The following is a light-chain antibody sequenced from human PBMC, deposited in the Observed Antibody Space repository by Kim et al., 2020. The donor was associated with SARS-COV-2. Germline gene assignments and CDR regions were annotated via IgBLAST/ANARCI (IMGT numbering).Light chain of an antibody. J-gene: IGKJ1*01. CDR3: QQYHSTPRT. CDR2: WAS. V-gene: IGKV4-1*01. Sequence: ATINCKSRQSVLYSSNNQNYLAWYQQKPGQPPKLLIYWASTRESGVPDRFSGSGSGTDFTLTISSLQAEDVAVYYCQQYHSTPRTFGQGTKVDIK. CDR1: QSVLYSSNNQNY.